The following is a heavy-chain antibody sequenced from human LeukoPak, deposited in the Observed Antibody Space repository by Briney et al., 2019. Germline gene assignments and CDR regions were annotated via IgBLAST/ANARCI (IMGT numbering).Heavy chain of an antibody. J-gene: IGHJ4*02. CDR1: GFIFRNYA. V-gene: IGHV3-23*01. D-gene: IGHD3-9*01. Sequence: GASLRLSCAASGFIFRNYAMSWVRQAPGQGLEWVSAITRSGDTTYYADSVKGRVTISRDNSKNTLYVEMNTLRAEDTAVYYCAKWGDYDILTGYYVSDFWGQGTLVTVSS. CDR2: ITRSGDTT. CDR3: AKWGDYDILTGYYVSDF.